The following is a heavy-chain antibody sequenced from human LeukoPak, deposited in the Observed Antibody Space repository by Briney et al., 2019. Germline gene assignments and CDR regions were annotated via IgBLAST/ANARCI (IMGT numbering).Heavy chain of an antibody. D-gene: IGHD7-27*01. Sequence: GGSLRLSCAASGFTFSNYWLTWVRQAPGQGLEWVANIKQDGSEKHYVDSVKGRFTVSRDNSKNTLYLQMNSLRAEDTAVYYCARDSITGDNSLDYWGRGTLVTVSS. CDR3: ARDSITGDNSLDY. CDR2: IKQDGSEK. CDR1: GFTFSNYW. V-gene: IGHV3-7*01. J-gene: IGHJ4*02.